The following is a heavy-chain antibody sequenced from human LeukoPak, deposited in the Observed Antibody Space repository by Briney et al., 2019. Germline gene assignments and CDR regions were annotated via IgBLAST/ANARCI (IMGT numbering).Heavy chain of an antibody. CDR2: IIPIFGIA. D-gene: IGHD2-2*01. CDR3: ASDPSPPNFDMDV. V-gene: IGHV1-69*04. Sequence: ASVKLSCKASGGTFSSYAISWVRQPPGQGLEWMGRIIPIFGIANYAQKFQGRVTITAYKSTSTAYMELSSLKSEDTAVYYCASDPSPPNFDMDVWGQGTTVTVSS. CDR1: GGTFSSYA. J-gene: IGHJ6*02.